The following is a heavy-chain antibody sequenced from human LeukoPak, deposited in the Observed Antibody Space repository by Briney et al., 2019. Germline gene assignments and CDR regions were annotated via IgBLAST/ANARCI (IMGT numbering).Heavy chain of an antibody. V-gene: IGHV5-51*01. CDR3: ARVRPQDAFDI. J-gene: IGHJ3*02. CDR1: GYSFTNYW. CDR2: IYPGDSDT. Sequence: GESLKISCKGSGYSFTNYWIGWVRQMPGKGLEWMGIIYPGDSDTRYSPSFQGQVTISADKSISTAYLQWSSLKASDIAMYYCARVRPQDAFDIWGQGTMLTVPS.